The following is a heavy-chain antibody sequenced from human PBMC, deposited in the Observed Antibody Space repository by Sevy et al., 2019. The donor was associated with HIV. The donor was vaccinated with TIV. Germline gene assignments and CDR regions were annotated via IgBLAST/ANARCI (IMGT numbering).Heavy chain of an antibody. CDR3: ARHPEDSCSWYWAEGNAFDI. V-gene: IGHV4-39*01. D-gene: IGHD6-13*01. CDR2: ICYSGST. Sequence: SETLSLTCTVSGGSISSSSYYWGWIRQPPGKGLEWIGSICYSGSTYYNPSLKSRVTISVDTSKNQFSLKLSPVTSADTAVYYCARHPEDSCSWYWAEGNAFDIWGQGTMVTVSS. J-gene: IGHJ3*02. CDR1: GGSISSSSYY.